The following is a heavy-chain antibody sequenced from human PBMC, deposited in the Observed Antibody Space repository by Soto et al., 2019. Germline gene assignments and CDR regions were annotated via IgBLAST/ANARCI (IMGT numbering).Heavy chain of an antibody. V-gene: IGHV1-69*13. CDR2: IIPIFGTA. J-gene: IGHJ4*02. Sequence: ASVKVSCKASGGTFSSYAISWVRQAPGQGLEWMGGIIPIFGTANYAQKFQGRVTITADESTSTAYMELSSLRSEDTAVYYCARAYVRMVRGVNSTHYFDYWGQGTLVTVSS. D-gene: IGHD3-10*01. CDR1: GGTFSSYA. CDR3: ARAYVRMVRGVNSTHYFDY.